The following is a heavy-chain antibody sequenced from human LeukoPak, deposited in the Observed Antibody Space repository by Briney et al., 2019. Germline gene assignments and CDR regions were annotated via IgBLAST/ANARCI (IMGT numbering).Heavy chain of an antibody. D-gene: IGHD3-10*01. J-gene: IGHJ4*02. CDR2: IYYSGST. Sequence: SETLSLTCTVSGGSISSGGYYWSWIRQHPGKGLEWIGYIYYSGSTYYNPSLNSRVTISVDTSKNQFSLKLSSVTAADTAVYDCARDYGPHYFDYWGQGTLVTVSS. CDR3: ARDYGPHYFDY. CDR1: GGSISSGGYY. V-gene: IGHV4-31*03.